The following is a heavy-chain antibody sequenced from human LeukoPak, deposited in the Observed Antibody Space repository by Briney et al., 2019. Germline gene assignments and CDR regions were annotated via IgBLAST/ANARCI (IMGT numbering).Heavy chain of an antibody. CDR3: AKDSRAAAGTYYFDY. V-gene: IGHV3-23*01. Sequence: GGSLRLSCAASGFTFSGYAMSWVRQAPGKGLEWVSAISGGGGSTYYADSVKGRFTISRDNSKNTLYLQLNSLRAEDTALYYCAKDSRAAAGTYYFDYWGQGTLVTVSS. J-gene: IGHJ4*02. D-gene: IGHD6-13*01. CDR2: ISGGGGST. CDR1: GFTFSGYA.